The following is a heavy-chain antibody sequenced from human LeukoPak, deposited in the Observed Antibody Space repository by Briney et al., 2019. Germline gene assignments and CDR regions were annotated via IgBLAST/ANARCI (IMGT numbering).Heavy chain of an antibody. CDR2: IYTSGST. J-gene: IGHJ4*02. CDR3: ARRGRGYNLYYFDY. V-gene: IGHV4-4*09. D-gene: IGHD5-24*01. CDR1: GGSISSYY. Sequence: SETLSLTCTVSGGSISSYYWSWIRQPPGKGLEWIGYIYTSGSTNYNPSLKSRVTISVDTSKNQFSLELSSVTAADTAVYYCARRGRGYNLYYFDYWGQGTLVTVSS.